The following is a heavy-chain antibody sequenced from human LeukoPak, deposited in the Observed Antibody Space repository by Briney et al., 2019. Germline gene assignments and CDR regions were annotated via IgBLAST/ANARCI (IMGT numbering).Heavy chain of an antibody. CDR1: GASIDTHF. D-gene: IGHD4-23*01. CDR2: VYGRGST. V-gene: IGHV4-4*07. Sequence: SETLSLTCAVSGASIDTHFWSWLRQPAGKGLEWIGRVYGRGSTNYNPSLKSRVTMSVDPSQNHVSLKLISVTAADTAIYYCARDYSKYELLGPGGWFDPWGQGTLVIVSS. CDR3: ARDYSKYELLGPGGWFDP. J-gene: IGHJ5*02.